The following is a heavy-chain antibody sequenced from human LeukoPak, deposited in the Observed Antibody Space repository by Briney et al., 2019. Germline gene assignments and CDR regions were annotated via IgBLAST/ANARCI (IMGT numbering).Heavy chain of an antibody. CDR3: AKDQDYYYDSSGYSPPLI. Sequence: PGGSLRLSCAASEFTVSSNYMSWVRQAPGKGLEWVSVIYSDGSTNYADSVKGRFTISRDNSKNTLYLQMDSLRAEDTAVYYCAKDQDYYYDSSGYSPPLIWGQGTMVTVSS. V-gene: IGHV3-66*01. D-gene: IGHD3-22*01. CDR2: IYSDGST. J-gene: IGHJ3*02. CDR1: EFTVSSNY.